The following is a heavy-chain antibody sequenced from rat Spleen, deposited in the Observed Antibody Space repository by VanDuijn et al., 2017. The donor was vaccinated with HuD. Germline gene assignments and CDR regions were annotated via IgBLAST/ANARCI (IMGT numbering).Heavy chain of an antibody. CDR2: IRTGGGDT. CDR3: ARHRNYGGIPFDY. D-gene: IGHD1-11*01. CDR1: GFAFSHYG. J-gene: IGHJ2*01. Sequence: EVQLVESGGGLVEPGRSLKLSCAASGFAFSHYGMAWVRQAPTKGLEWVASIRTGGGDTYYRDSVRGRFTLSRDNAKSTLYLQMDSLRSEDTATYYCARHRNYGGIPFDYWGQGVMVTVSS. V-gene: IGHV5S13*01.